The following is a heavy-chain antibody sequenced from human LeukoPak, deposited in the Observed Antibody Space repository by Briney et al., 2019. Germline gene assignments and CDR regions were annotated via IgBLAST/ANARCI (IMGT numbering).Heavy chain of an antibody. Sequence: SETLSLTCTFSGGTITNSYWSWIRQPPGKGLEWIGYIYYSGSTNYNPSLKSRVTISVDPSKNQFSLKLSSVTAADTAVYYCARAFDSSGYLIPLDYWGQGTLVTVSS. V-gene: IGHV4-59*01. J-gene: IGHJ4*02. CDR3: ARAFDSSGYLIPLDY. CDR2: IYYSGST. CDR1: GGTITNSY. D-gene: IGHD3-22*01.